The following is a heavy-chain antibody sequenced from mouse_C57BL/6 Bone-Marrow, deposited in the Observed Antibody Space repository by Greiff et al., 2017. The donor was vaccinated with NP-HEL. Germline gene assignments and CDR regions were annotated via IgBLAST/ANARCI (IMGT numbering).Heavy chain of an antibody. CDR2: ISSGSSNI. Sequence: EVMLVESGGGLVKPGGSLKLSCAASGYTFSDYGMHWVRQAPEQGLEWVAYISSGSSNIYYTDTVKGRFTMTGDNAKNTPYLQMSSLRSEDTAVYYCARRGDTVDCDYWGQGTTLTVSS. V-gene: IGHV5-17*03. CDR1: GYTFSDYG. CDR3: ARRGDTVDCDY. J-gene: IGHJ2*01. D-gene: IGHD2-13*01.